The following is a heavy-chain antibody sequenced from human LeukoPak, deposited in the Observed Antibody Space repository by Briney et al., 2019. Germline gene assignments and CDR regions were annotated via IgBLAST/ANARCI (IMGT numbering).Heavy chain of an antibody. CDR1: GFTFNSYW. CDR2: IRYDGSNK. J-gene: IGHJ4*02. V-gene: IGHV3-30*02. D-gene: IGHD2-2*01. CDR3: AKVEYCSSTSCYLGGIYY. Sequence: PGGSLRLSCAASGFTFNSYWMHWVRQAPGKGLEWVAFIRYDGSNKYYADSVKGRFTISRDNSKNTLYLQMNSLRAEDTAVYYCAKVEYCSSTSCYLGGIYYWGQGTLVTVSS.